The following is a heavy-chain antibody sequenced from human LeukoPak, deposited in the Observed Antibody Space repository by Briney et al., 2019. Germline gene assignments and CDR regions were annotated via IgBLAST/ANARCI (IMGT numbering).Heavy chain of an antibody. CDR2: IIGSGGST. D-gene: IGHD2-2*01. CDR3: AKDLGYCSSTSCYNFDY. Sequence: GSLSLSCAASGFTFSSYAMSWVRQAPGKGLEWVSAIIGSGGSTYYADSVKGRFTISRDNSKNTLYLQMNSLRAEDTAVYYCAKDLGYCSSTSCYNFDYWGQGTLVTVSS. J-gene: IGHJ4*02. CDR1: GFTFSSYA. V-gene: IGHV3-23*01.